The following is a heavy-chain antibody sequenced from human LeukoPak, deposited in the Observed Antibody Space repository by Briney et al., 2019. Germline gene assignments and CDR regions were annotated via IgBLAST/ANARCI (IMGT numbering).Heavy chain of an antibody. CDR2: IWYDGSNK. Sequence: GGSLRLSCAASGFTFSSYGMHWVRHAPGRGLEWVAVIWYDGSNKYYADSVKGRFTISRDNSKNTLYLQMNSLRAEDTAVYYCARDHNSNFDYWGQGTLVTVSS. CDR3: ARDHNSNFDY. D-gene: IGHD4-11*01. J-gene: IGHJ4*02. V-gene: IGHV3-33*01. CDR1: GFTFSSYG.